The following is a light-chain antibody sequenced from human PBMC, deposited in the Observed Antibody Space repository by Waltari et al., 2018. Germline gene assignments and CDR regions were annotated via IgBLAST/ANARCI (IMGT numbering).Light chain of an antibody. CDR3: QEYGNSPPYN. CDR1: QTVYANY. V-gene: IGKV3-20*01. CDR2: VAS. Sequence: VVSQSPGTLSLSPGERAPLSCTTSQTVYANYLAWYQHKPGQPPRLLLYVASRRATGIPERFSGSGSGTHFTLTISRVDPEDFAVYYCQEYGNSPPYNFGPGTRLEI. J-gene: IGKJ2*01.